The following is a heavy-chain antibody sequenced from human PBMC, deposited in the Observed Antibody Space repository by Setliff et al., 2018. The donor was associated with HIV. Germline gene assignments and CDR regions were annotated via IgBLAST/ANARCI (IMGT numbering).Heavy chain of an antibody. D-gene: IGHD1-26*01. J-gene: IGHJ4*02. V-gene: IGHV3-21*01. Sequence: GGSLRLSCAASGFTFSSYSMNWVRQAPGKGLEWVSSISSNSSYIYYADSVKGRFAISRDNAKNSLYLQMNSLRAEDTAVYHCARVKPHLRRSGSYWIVDYWGQGTLVTVSS. CDR2: ISSNSSYI. CDR3: ARVKPHLRRSGSYWIVDY. CDR1: GFTFSSYS.